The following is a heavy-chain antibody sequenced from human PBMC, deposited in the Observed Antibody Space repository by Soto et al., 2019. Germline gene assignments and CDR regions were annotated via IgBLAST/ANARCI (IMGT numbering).Heavy chain of an antibody. CDR3: ARDLENYDFWSLFDY. Sequence: QVQLVESGGGVVQPGRSLRLSCAASGFTFSSYAMHWVRQAPGKGLEWVAVISYDGSNKYYADSVKGRFTISRDNSKNTLYLQMNSLRAEDTAVYYCARDLENYDFWSLFDYWGQGTLVTVSS. CDR1: GFTFSSYA. V-gene: IGHV3-30-3*01. D-gene: IGHD3-3*01. J-gene: IGHJ4*02. CDR2: ISYDGSNK.